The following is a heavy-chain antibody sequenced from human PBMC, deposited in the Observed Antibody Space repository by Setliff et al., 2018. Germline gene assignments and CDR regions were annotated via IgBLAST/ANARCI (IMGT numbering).Heavy chain of an antibody. J-gene: IGHJ3*02. D-gene: IGHD3-16*01. CDR2: IDPKSGRT. CDR1: GYPFVGYY. V-gene: IGHV1-2*02. Sequence: ASVKVSCKTSGYPFVGYYIYWMRQAPGQGPEWMGWIDPKSGRTKYAVKFQGRVTMTRDTSINTIYMEVSSLTSDDTAMYYCARELVIIATWGNSAMGEAFDIWGQGSMVTVSS. CDR3: ARELVIIATWGNSAMGEAFDI.